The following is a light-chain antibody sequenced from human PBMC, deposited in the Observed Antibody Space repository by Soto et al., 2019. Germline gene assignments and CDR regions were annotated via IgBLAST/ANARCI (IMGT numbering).Light chain of an antibody. J-gene: IGKJ4*01. CDR1: QGISSY. Sequence: DIQLTQSPSFLSASVGDRVTITCRASQGISSYLAWYQLKPGKAPKVLIYAASTLQSGVPSRFSGSGYGTEFTLTISSLQPEDFATYYCHQLNSYPLTFVGGTTVEI. CDR3: HQLNSYPLT. V-gene: IGKV1-9*01. CDR2: AAS.